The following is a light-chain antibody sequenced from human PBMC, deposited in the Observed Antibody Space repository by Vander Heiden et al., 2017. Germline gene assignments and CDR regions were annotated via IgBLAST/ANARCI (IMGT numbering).Light chain of an antibody. Sequence: DIQLTPSPSSLSASVGDRVTITCRASQDISTYLVWFQQKPGEAPKSLIYYASSLQSGVPSRFSGSGSGTHFTLTISSLQPEDFATYYCQQYHIYPRTFGQGTKVEVK. CDR3: QQYHIYPRT. CDR1: QDISTY. CDR2: YAS. J-gene: IGKJ1*01. V-gene: IGKV1-16*01.